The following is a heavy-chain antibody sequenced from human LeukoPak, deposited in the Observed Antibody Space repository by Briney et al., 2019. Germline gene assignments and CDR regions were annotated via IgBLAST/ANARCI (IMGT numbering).Heavy chain of an antibody. J-gene: IGHJ4*02. Sequence: GGSLRLSCAASGFTFSSYALSWVRQAPGKGLEWVSAISGSGGSTYYADSVKGRFTISRDNSKNTLYLQMNSLRAEDTAVYYCAKAPFGELSPFDYWGQGTLVTVSS. D-gene: IGHD3-10*01. CDR3: AKAPFGELSPFDY. CDR2: ISGSGGST. V-gene: IGHV3-23*01. CDR1: GFTFSSYA.